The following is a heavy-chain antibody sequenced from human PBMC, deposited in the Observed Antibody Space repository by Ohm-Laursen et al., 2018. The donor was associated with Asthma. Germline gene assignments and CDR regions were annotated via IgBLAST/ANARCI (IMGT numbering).Heavy chain of an antibody. CDR3: ARDPGDFY. CDR2: ISSSSSYI. J-gene: IGHJ4*02. Sequence: LSLTCAASGFTFNSYSMNWVRQAPGKGLEWVSSISSSSSYIYYADSVKGRFTISRDNAKNSLYLQMNSLRAEDTAVYYCARDPGDFYWGQGTLVTVSS. CDR1: GFTFNSYS. V-gene: IGHV3-21*01. D-gene: IGHD1-14*01.